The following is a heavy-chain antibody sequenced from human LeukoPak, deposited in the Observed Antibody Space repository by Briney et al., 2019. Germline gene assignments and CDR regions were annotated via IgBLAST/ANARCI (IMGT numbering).Heavy chain of an antibody. D-gene: IGHD3-22*01. J-gene: IGHJ4*02. Sequence: ASVKVSCKASGYTFTSYGISRVRQAPGQGLEWMGWISAYNGNTNYAQKPQGRVTMTTDTSTSTAYMELRSLRSDDTAVYYCARDIHYYDSSGHGPSGYWGQGTLVTVSS. V-gene: IGHV1-18*01. CDR2: ISAYNGNT. CDR3: ARDIHYYDSSGHGPSGY. CDR1: GYTFTSYG.